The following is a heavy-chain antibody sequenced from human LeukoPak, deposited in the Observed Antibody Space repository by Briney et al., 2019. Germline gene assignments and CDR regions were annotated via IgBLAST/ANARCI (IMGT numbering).Heavy chain of an antibody. V-gene: IGHV1-2*02. D-gene: IGHD3-22*01. CDR3: ARGRKYYDSSGYYPGGY. CDR1: GYTFTGYY. J-gene: IGHJ4*02. CDR2: INPNSGGT. Sequence: ASVKVSCKASGYTFTGYYMHWVRQAPGQGLEWMGWINPNSGGTNYAQKFQGRVTMTRDTSISTAYMELSRPRSDDTAVYYCARGRKYYDSSGYYPGGYWGQGTLVTVSS.